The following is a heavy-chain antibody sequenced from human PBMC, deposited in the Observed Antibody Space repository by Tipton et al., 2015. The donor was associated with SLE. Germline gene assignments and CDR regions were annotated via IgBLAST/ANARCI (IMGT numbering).Heavy chain of an antibody. V-gene: IGHV4-59*01. J-gene: IGHJ3*02. CDR3: ARGEPEGLTTHTFDI. D-gene: IGHD1-1*01. CDR2: IYYSGST. Sequence: TLSLTCSVSGGSISNYYWSWIRQPPGKGLEWLAFIYYSGSTNYNTSLKSRVIISVETSKNQVSLKLASMTAADAALYYWARGEPEGLTTHTFDIWGPGEEVTVAS. CDR1: GGSISNYY.